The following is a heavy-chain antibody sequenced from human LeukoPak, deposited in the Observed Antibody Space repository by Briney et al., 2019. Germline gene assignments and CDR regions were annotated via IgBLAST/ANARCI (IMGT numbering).Heavy chain of an antibody. CDR1: GFTFDDYG. D-gene: IGHD3-22*01. Sequence: GGSLRLSCAASGFTFDDYGMSWVRQAPGKGLEWVSGINWNGGSTGYADSVKGRFTISRDNAKNSLYLQMNSLRAEDTALYYCARDLYDSSGYYHGFGYWGQGTLVTVSS. CDR2: INWNGGST. J-gene: IGHJ4*02. CDR3: ARDLYDSSGYYHGFGY. V-gene: IGHV3-20*04.